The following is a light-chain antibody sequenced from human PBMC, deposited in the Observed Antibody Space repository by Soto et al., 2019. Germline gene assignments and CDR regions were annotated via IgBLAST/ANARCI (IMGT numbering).Light chain of an antibody. V-gene: IGLV1-44*01. CDR1: SFNIGRNP. CDR2: TND. CDR3: KSYAGSNTYV. Sequence: QSVLTQPPSASGTPGQRVTISCSGSSFNIGRNPVNWYQQFPGTAPKLLIYTNDQRPSGVPDRFSGSKSGTSASLAISGLQSEDEADYFCKSYAGSNTYVFGSGTKVTVL. J-gene: IGLJ1*01.